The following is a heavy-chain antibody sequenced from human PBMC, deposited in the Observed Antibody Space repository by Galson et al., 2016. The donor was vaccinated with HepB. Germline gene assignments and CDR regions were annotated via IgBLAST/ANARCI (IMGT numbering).Heavy chain of an antibody. D-gene: IGHD3-9*01. CDR1: GFTFSTYS. J-gene: IGHJ3*01. Sequence: SLRLSCAASGFTFSTYSMHWVRQAPGKGLEWVSYISSSSNTIYYADSVKGRFTISRDNAKSSLYLQMKGLRAEDTAVYYCTRDQRSRILTGDYHRNAFDFWGQGTMVTASS. V-gene: IGHV3-48*01. CDR3: TRDQRSRILTGDYHRNAFDF. CDR2: ISSSSNTI.